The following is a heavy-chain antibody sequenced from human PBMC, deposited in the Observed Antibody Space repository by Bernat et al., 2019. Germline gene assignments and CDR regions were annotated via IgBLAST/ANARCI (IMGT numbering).Heavy chain of an antibody. Sequence: QVQLVESGGGVVQPGRSLRLSCAASGFTFSNYGMHWVRQAPGKGLEWVAVISYDGSNKYYADSVKGRFTISRDNSKNALYLQMTSLRVEDTAVYYCALPGGGEYCTSNRCSLDYWGQGTLVTVSS. D-gene: IGHD2-2*01. CDR1: GFTFSNYG. V-gene: IGHV3-30*03. J-gene: IGHJ4*02. CDR2: ISYDGSNK. CDR3: ALPGGGEYCTSNRCSLDY.